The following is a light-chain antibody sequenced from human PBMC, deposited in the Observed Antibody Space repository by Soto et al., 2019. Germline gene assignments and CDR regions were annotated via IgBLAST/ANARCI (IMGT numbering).Light chain of an antibody. CDR2: QDS. V-gene: IGLV3-1*01. Sequence: SYELNQPPSVSVSPGQTARITCSGDKLGDKYAYWYHQKPGHSPVQVIYQDSKRPSGIPERFSGSNSGNSATLTISGTQTMDEADYDCQAWVSSTPSVFGTVTKVTVL. CDR1: KLGDKY. J-gene: IGLJ1*01. CDR3: QAWVSSTPSV.